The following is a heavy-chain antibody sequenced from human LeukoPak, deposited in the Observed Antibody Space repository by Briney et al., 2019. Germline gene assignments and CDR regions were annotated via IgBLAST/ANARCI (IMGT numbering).Heavy chain of an antibody. V-gene: IGHV3-7*03. CDR2: IKYDGSEQ. D-gene: IGHD3-22*01. J-gene: IGHJ4*02. CDR1: GFIFSSHW. CDR3: AKAGAYSNGYHEYPNYVDY. Sequence: GGSLRLSCTSSGFIFSSHWMNWVRQAPGKGPEWVANIKYDGSEQYYVDSVKGRFSISRDNTKNLLYLQMNSLRAGDTAIYYCAKAGAYSNGYHEYPNYVDYWGQGTLVTVSS.